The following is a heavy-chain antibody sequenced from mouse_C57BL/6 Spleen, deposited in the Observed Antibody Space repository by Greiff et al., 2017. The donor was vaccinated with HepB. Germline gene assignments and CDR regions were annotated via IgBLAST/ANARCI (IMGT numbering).Heavy chain of an antibody. D-gene: IGHD2-1*01. CDR2: IRSKSSNYAT. CDR3: VRESGNYVYFDV. V-gene: IGHV10-3*01. J-gene: IGHJ1*03. Sequence: EVQVVESGGGLVQPKGSLKLSCAASGFTFNTYAMHWVRQAPGKGLEWVARIRSKSSNYATYYADSVKDRFTISRDDSQSMLYLQMNNLKTEDTAMYYRVRESGNYVYFDVWGTGTTVTVSS. CDR1: GFTFNTYA.